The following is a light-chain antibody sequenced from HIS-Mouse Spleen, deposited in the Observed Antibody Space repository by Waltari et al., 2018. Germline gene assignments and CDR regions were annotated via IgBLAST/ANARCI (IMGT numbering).Light chain of an antibody. J-gene: IGLJ2*01. V-gene: IGLV2-23*01. CDR1: SSDVGSYNL. CDR2: EGS. Sequence: QSALTQPASVSGSPGQSITISCTGTSSDVGSYNLVSWYQQHPGKAPKLMIYEGSKRPSGVSSRFSGSKSGNTASLTISWLQAEDEADYYCCSYAGSYTYVVFGGGTKLTVL. CDR3: CSYAGSYTYVV.